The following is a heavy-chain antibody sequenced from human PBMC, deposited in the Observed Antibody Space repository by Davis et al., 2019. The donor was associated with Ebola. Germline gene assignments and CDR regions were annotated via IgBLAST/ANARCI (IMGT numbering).Heavy chain of an antibody. CDR2: LGLSADT. D-gene: IGHD2-15*01. J-gene: IGHJ4*02. Sequence: GESLKISCAASGFVFSSYVMSWVRRAPGKGLEWVSTLGLSADTYYADSVKGRFTISRDNSKNTLYLQMNSLRAEDTAVYYCAKDPGAFYTVVEYFDYWGQGTLVTVSS. V-gene: IGHV3-23*01. CDR3: AKDPGAFYTVVEYFDY. CDR1: GFVFSSYV.